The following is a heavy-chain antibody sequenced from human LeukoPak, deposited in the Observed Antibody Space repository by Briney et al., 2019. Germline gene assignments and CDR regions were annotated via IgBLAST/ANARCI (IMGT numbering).Heavy chain of an antibody. Sequence: SETLSLTCTVSGGSISSYYWSWIRQPPGKGLEWIGYIYTSGSTNYNPSLKSRVTISVDTSKNQFSLKLSSVTAADTAVYYCAGLGGGELPFDYWGQGTLVTVSS. CDR2: IYTSGST. D-gene: IGHD1-26*01. CDR1: GGSISSYY. J-gene: IGHJ4*02. CDR3: AGLGGGELPFDY. V-gene: IGHV4-4*09.